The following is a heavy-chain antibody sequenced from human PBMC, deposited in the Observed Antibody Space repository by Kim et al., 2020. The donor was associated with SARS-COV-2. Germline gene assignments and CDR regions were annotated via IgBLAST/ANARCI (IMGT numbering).Heavy chain of an antibody. Sequence: ASVKVSCKASGYTFTSYYMHWVRQAPGQGLEWMGIINPSGGSTSYAQKFQGSVTMTRDTSTSTVYMELSSLRSEDTAVYYCARDLTMVAGEYYYYYVMDVWGRGTTVTVS. CDR3: ARDLTMVAGEYYYYYVMDV. CDR1: GYTFTSYY. V-gene: IGHV1-46*01. CDR2: INPSGGST. D-gene: IGHD2-15*01. J-gene: IGHJ6*02.